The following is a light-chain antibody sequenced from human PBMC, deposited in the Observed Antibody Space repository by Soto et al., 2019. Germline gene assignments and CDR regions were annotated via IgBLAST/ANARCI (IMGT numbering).Light chain of an antibody. CDR1: QSISSW. CDR2: KAS. CDR3: LQHNSYPWT. V-gene: IGKV1-5*03. Sequence: EIQMSQSPSTLSASVGDRVTIPCRASQSISSWLAWYQQRPGKAPKLLIHKASNLESGVPSRFSGSGSGTEFTLTISSLQPEDFATYYCLQHNSYPWTFGQGTKVDIK. J-gene: IGKJ1*01.